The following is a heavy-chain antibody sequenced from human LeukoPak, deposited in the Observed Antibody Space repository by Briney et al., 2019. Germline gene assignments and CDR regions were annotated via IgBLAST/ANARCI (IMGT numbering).Heavy chain of an antibody. CDR3: ARTLVTISGVVRQYYYAMDV. V-gene: IGHV3-23*01. CDR2: ISGSGVNT. CDR1: GFTFSSYA. D-gene: IGHD3-3*01. Sequence: GGSLRLSCAASGFTFSSYAMTWVRQAPGKGLEWVSGISGSGVNTYYGDSVKGRFTISRDNSKNTVYLQMNGLRAEDTAVYYCARTLVTISGVVRQYYYAMDVWGQGTTVTVSS. J-gene: IGHJ6*02.